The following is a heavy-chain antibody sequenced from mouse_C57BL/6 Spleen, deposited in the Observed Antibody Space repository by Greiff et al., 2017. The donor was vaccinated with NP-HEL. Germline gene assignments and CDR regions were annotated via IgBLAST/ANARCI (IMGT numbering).Heavy chain of an antibody. J-gene: IGHJ1*03. V-gene: IGHV1-15*01. CDR2: IDPETGGT. Sequence: QVQLQQSGAELVRPGASVTLSCKASGYTFTDYEMHWVKQTPVHGLEWIGAIDPETGGTAYNQKFKGKALLTADKSSSKAYMELRSLTSEDSAVYYCTRRGYGSTHWYFDVWGTGTTVTVSS. CDR3: TRRGYGSTHWYFDV. CDR1: GYTFTDYE. D-gene: IGHD1-1*01.